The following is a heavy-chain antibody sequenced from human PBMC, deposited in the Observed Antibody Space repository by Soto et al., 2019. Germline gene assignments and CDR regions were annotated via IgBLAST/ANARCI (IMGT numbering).Heavy chain of an antibody. CDR2: ISYDGHNE. V-gene: IGHV3-30*14. CDR1: GFSFGTYA. D-gene: IGHD2-2*01. CDR3: ANPESTKQGAYDV. J-gene: IGHJ3*01. Sequence: QVQLVESGGGVVQPGRSLRVSCAAAGFSFGTYAMHWVRQAPGKGLEWVAVISYDGHNEDYLDSVKGRFTISRDNFKNTLSLQMNSLRPEDTAVYYCANPESTKQGAYDVWGQGTMVTVSS.